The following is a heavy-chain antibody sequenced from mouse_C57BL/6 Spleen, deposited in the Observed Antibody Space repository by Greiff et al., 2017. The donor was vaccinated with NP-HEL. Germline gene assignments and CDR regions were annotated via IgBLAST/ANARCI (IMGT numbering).Heavy chain of an antibody. CDR2: IDPSDSYT. J-gene: IGHJ2*01. D-gene: IGHD1-1*01. CDR1: GYTFTSYW. CDR3: ARGRYYGSRYYS. Sequence: VKLQQSGAELVMPGASVKLSCKASGYTFTSYWMHWVKQRPGQGLEWIGEIDPSDSYTNYNQKFKGKSTLTVDKSYSTAYMHISSLTSEDSAVYYCARGRYYGSRYYSWGQGTTLTVSS. V-gene: IGHV1-69*01.